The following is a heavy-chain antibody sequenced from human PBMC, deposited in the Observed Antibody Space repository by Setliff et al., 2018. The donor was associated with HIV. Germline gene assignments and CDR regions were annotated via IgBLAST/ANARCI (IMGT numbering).Heavy chain of an antibody. CDR3: TRGPRGIGPRPDWLDS. Sequence: PSETLSLTCNVSGGSITRGSYYWTWIRQPAGKGLEWIGHAYTTGTTNYSPSLKSRVTISLDTSKNQVSLKLSSVTAADTAVYYCTRGPRGIGPRPDWLDSWGQGTQVTVSS. CDR2: AYTTGTT. CDR1: GGSITRGSYY. J-gene: IGHJ5*01. D-gene: IGHD6-6*01. V-gene: IGHV4-61*09.